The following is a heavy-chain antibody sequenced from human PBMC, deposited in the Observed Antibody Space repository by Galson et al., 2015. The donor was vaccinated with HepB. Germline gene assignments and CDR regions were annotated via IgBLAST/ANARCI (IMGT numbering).Heavy chain of an antibody. Sequence: SLRLSCAVSRPSFGDFAMSWFRRAPGKGLEWVGFIRSNNYGGTIRYAASLRGSFRISRDDSKNITYLQMNSLKTEDTAVYFCTSVNSDGPFDHWGQGSRVTVSS. CDR3: TSVNSDGPFDH. D-gene: IGHD4-23*01. CDR2: IRSNNYGGTI. J-gene: IGHJ4*02. CDR1: RPSFGDFA. V-gene: IGHV3-49*03.